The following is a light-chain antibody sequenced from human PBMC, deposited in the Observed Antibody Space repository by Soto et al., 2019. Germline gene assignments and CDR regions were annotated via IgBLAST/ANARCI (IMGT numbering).Light chain of an antibody. J-gene: IGKJ1*01. Sequence: DIKLTQSPSFLSASVGDRVTITCRASQGIYTNLAWYQQKPGKVPKLLIYAASTLQSGVPSRFSGSGSGTEFTLPISSLQPEDFTTYYCQQLDSYPWTFGQGTRVEIK. CDR1: QGIYTN. V-gene: IGKV1-9*01. CDR2: AAS. CDR3: QQLDSYPWT.